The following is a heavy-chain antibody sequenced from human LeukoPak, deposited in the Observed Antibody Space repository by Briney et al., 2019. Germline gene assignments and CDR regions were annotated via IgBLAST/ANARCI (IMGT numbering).Heavy chain of an antibody. J-gene: IGHJ3*02. CDR2: INHSGST. CDR3: ARGHLDSSGWFAFDAFDI. V-gene: IGHV4-34*01. D-gene: IGHD6-19*01. CDR1: GGSFSGYY. Sequence: PSETLSLTCAVYGGSFSGYYWSWIRQPPGKGLEWIGEINHSGSTNYNPSLKSRVTISVDTSKNQFSLKLSSVTAADTAVYYCARGHLDSSGWFAFDAFDIWGQGTMVTVSS.